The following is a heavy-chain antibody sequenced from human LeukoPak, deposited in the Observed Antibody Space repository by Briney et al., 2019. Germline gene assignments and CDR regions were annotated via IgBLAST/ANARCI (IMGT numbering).Heavy chain of an antibody. Sequence: ETLSLTCAVYGGSFSGYYWSWIRQPPGKGLEWIGEINHSGSTNYNPPLKSRVTISVDTSKNQFSLKLSSVTAADTAVYYCASTRGYYDSSALDYWGQGTLVTVSS. CDR2: INHSGST. D-gene: IGHD3-22*01. CDR3: ASTRGYYDSSALDY. CDR1: GGSFSGYY. V-gene: IGHV4-34*01. J-gene: IGHJ4*02.